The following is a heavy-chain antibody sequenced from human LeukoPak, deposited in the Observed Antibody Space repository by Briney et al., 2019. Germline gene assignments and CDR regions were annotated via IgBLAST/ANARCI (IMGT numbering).Heavy chain of an antibody. Sequence: SETLSLTCSVSGASINSYYWSWIRQPPGKGLEWIGYIYYSGSTDCNPSLKSRVTISVDTSKNQFSLKLSSVTAADTAVYYCARSPIEMATKFLYYFDYWGQGTLVTVSS. CDR1: GASINSYY. V-gene: IGHV4-59*01. D-gene: IGHD5-24*01. CDR2: IYYSGST. CDR3: ARSPIEMATKFLYYFDY. J-gene: IGHJ4*02.